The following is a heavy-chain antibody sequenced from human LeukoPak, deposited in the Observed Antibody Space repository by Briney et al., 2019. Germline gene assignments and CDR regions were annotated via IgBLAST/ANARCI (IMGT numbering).Heavy chain of an antibody. CDR2: INHRGST. J-gene: IGHJ4*02. V-gene: IGHV4-34*01. CDR3: ARGHIAVAGTDY. CDR1: GGFFSGYY. Sequence: AETLSLTCAVYGGFFSGYYWRWIRQPPGKGLEWVAEINHRGSTNYTPSLKSRLTISVHTSTNQFSLKLSSVTAADTAVYYCARGHIAVAGTDYWGQGTLVTVSS. D-gene: IGHD6-19*01.